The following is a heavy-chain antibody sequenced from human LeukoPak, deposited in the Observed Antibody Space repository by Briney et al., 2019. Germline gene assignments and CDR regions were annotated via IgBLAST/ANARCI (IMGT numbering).Heavy chain of an antibody. Sequence: PGGSLRLSCAASGFTFSSYAMSWVRQAPGKGLEWVSAIGGSGGSTYYADSVKGRFTISRDNSKNTLYLQMTSLRVKATAVYYCAKEGSSYGYGDHWGQGTLVTVSS. CDR2: IGGSGGST. V-gene: IGHV3-23*01. D-gene: IGHD3-16*01. J-gene: IGHJ4*02. CDR3: AKEGSSYGYGDH. CDR1: GFTFSSYA.